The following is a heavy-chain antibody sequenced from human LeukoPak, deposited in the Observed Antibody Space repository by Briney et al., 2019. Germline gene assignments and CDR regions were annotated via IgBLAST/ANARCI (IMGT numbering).Heavy chain of an antibody. Sequence: SETLSLTCTVSGGSISTYYWSWIRQPPGKGLEWIGEINHSGSTNYNPSLKSRVTISVDTSKNQFSLKLSSVTAADTAVYYCARRTPILIRDGYNAWGQGTLVTVSS. J-gene: IGHJ4*02. V-gene: IGHV4-34*01. D-gene: IGHD5-24*01. CDR3: ARRTPILIRDGYNA. CDR2: INHSGST. CDR1: GGSISTYY.